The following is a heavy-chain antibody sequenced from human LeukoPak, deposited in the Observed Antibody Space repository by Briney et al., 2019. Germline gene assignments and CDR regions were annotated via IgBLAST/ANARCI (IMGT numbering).Heavy chain of an antibody. CDR3: ARSRGSYAYYFDY. CDR1: GFTFDDYG. J-gene: IGHJ4*02. CDR2: INWNGGST. D-gene: IGHD1-26*01. V-gene: IGHV3-20*04. Sequence: GGSLRLSCAASGFTFDDYGMSWVRQAPGKGLEWVSGINWNGGSTGYADSVKGRFTISRDSAKNSLYLQMNSLRAKDTALYYCARSRGSYAYYFDYWGQGTLVTVSS.